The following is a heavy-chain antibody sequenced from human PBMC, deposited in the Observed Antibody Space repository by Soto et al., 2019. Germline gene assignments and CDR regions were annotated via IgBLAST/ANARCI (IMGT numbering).Heavy chain of an antibody. D-gene: IGHD2-15*01. CDR3: ARLTTHCSGGSCYPNWFDP. CDR1: GYTFTSYG. J-gene: IGHJ5*02. Sequence: ASVKVSCKASGYTFTSYGISWVRQAPGQGLEWMGWISAYNGNTNYAQKLQGRVTMTTDTSTSTAYMELRSLRSDDTAVYYCARLTTHCSGGSCYPNWFDPWGQGTLVTVSS. V-gene: IGHV1-18*04. CDR2: ISAYNGNT.